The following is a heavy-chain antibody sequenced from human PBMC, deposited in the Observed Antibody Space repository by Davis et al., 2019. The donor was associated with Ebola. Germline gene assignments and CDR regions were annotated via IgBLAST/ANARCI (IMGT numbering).Heavy chain of an antibody. J-gene: IGHJ6*02. V-gene: IGHV3-30*18. CDR3: AKDLAGGMDV. CDR2: ISYDGSNK. CDR1: GFTFSSYG. Sequence: GESLKISCAASGFTFSSYGMHWVRQAPGKGLEWVAVISYDGSNKYYADSVKGRFTISRDNSKNTLYLQMNSLRAEDTAVYYCAKDLAGGMDVWGQGTTVTVSS.